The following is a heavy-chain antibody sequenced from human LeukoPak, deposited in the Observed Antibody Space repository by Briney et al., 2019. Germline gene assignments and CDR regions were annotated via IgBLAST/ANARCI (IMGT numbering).Heavy chain of an antibody. Sequence: SQTLSLTCAVYGGSFSGYYWTWIRQPPGRGLEWIGEINHSGSTNYNPSLKSRVTISVDTSKSQFSLKLNSVTAADTAMYYCARGRDPYWGQGTLVTVSS. CDR2: INHSGST. V-gene: IGHV4-34*01. CDR3: ARGRDPY. CDR1: GGSFSGYY. D-gene: IGHD5-24*01. J-gene: IGHJ4*02.